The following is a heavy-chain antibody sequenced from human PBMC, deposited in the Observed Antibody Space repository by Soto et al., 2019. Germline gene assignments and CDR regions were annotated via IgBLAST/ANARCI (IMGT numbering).Heavy chain of an antibody. Sequence: ASVKVSCKASGGTFSSYAISWVRQAPGQGLEWMGGIIANNGKTNYAQELQGRVTMTTDTSTSTAYMELRSLRSDDTAVYYCARVGGYDSGWFDPWGQGTLVTVSS. CDR2: IIANNGKT. J-gene: IGHJ5*02. CDR3: ARVGGYDSGWFDP. CDR1: GGTFSSYA. D-gene: IGHD5-12*01. V-gene: IGHV1-18*01.